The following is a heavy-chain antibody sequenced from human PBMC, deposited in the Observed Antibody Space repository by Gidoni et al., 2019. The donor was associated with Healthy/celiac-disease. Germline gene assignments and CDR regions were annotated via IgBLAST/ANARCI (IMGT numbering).Heavy chain of an antibody. CDR2: ISSSSSYI. Sequence: EVQLVESGGGLVKPGGSLRLSCAASGFHFSSYSMNWVRQAPGKGLEWVSSISSSSSYIYYADSVKGRFTISRDNAKNSLYLQMNSLRAEDTAVYYCASLTVKGGYWGQGTLVTVSS. J-gene: IGHJ4*02. CDR3: ASLTVKGGY. V-gene: IGHV3-21*01. CDR1: GFHFSSYS. D-gene: IGHD4-17*01.